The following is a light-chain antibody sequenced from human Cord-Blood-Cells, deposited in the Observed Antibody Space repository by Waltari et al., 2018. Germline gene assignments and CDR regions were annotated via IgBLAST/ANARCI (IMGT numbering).Light chain of an antibody. Sequence: QSVLTQPPSASGTPGQRVTISCSGSSSNLGSNTVNWYQQLPGTAPKPLIYSNKQRPSGVPDRFSGSKSGTSASLAISGLQSEDEADYYCAAWDDSLNGWVFGGGTKLTVL. CDR1: SSNLGSNT. CDR3: AAWDDSLNGWV. V-gene: IGLV1-44*01. J-gene: IGLJ3*02. CDR2: SNK.